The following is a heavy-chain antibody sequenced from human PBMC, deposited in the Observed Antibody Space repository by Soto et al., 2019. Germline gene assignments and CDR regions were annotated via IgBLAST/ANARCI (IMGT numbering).Heavy chain of an antibody. CDR3: ARDRAGPDFWSGPVGAFDI. Sequence: QVQLQESGPGLVKPSETLSLTCTVSGGSISSYYWSWIRQPPGKGLEWIGYIYYSGSTNYNPSLKSRVTISVDPSKNQFSLKLSSVTAADTAVYYCARDRAGPDFWSGPVGAFDIWGQGTMVTVSS. CDR2: IYYSGST. D-gene: IGHD3-3*01. V-gene: IGHV4-59*01. CDR1: GGSISSYY. J-gene: IGHJ3*02.